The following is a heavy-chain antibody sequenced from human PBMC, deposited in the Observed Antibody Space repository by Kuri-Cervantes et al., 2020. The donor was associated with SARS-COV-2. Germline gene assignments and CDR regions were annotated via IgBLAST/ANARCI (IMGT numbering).Heavy chain of an antibody. CDR2: ISYDGSNK. CDR1: GFTFSSYA. V-gene: IGHV3-30*01. Sequence: GGSLKTSRAAPGFTFSSYAMHRVRQAPGKGLEWVAVISYDGSNKYYADSVKGRFTISRDNSKNTLYLQMNSLRAGYTAVYYCARDRSVVTQLDYWGQGTLVTVSS. CDR3: ARDRSVVTQLDY. J-gene: IGHJ4*02. D-gene: IGHD4-23*01.